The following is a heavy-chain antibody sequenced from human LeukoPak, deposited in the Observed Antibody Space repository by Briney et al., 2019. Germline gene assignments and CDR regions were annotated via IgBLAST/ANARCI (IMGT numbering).Heavy chain of an antibody. D-gene: IGHD2-2*01. CDR3: ARAVVPAAPSPFDY. CDR1: GFTFSSYA. V-gene: IGHV3-30-3*01. J-gene: IGHJ4*02. Sequence: GGSLRLSCAASGFTFSSYAMHWVRQAPGKGLEWVAVISYDGSNKYYADSVKGRFTISRDNSKNTLYLQMNSLRAEDTAVYYCARAVVPAAPSPFDYWGQGTLVTVSS. CDR2: ISYDGSNK.